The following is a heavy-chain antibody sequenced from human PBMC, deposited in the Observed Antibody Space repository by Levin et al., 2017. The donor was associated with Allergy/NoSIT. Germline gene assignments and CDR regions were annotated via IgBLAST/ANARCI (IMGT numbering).Heavy chain of an antibody. CDR1: GYTLTELS. Sequence: PGESLKISCKVSGYTLTELSMHWVRQAPGKGLEWMGGFDPEDGETIYAQKFQGRVTMTEDTSTDTAYMELSSLRSEDTAVYYCATDIAAAAAEDYWGQGTLVTVSS. J-gene: IGHJ4*02. D-gene: IGHD6-13*01. CDR2: FDPEDGET. CDR3: ATDIAAAAAEDY. V-gene: IGHV1-24*01.